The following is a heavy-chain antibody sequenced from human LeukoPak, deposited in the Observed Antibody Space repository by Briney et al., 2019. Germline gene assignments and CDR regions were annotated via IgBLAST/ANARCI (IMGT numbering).Heavy chain of an antibody. CDR1: GYTLTELC. V-gene: IGHV1-24*01. J-gene: IGHJ5*02. CDR3: ATSPLPRTTFVNWFDP. CDR2: FDIDHSET. D-gene: IGHD3-10*02. Sequence: ASETVSRKVSGYTLTELCMHWVRLAPRTGMERVGGFDIDHSETIYEQQFLSRGTMPEDTTTDTAYMELSRLRCEDTAVYYCATSPLPRTTFVNWFDPWGQATLVTVSS.